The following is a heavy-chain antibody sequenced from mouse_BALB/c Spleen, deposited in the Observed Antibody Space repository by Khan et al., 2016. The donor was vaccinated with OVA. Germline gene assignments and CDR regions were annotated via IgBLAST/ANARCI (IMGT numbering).Heavy chain of an antibody. Sequence: QVQLKESGPGLVAPSQSLSIRCTVSGLSLTNYGVSWVRQPPGKGLEWLGVIWGDGSTNYHSVLKSRLSISKDNSKSQVFVKMNSLQTDDTATYXCAIIYYGYDWFAYWCQGTLVTVSA. CDR2: IWGDGST. D-gene: IGHD2-2*01. V-gene: IGHV2-3*01. CDR3: AIIYYGYDWFAY. J-gene: IGHJ3*01. CDR1: GLSLTNYG.